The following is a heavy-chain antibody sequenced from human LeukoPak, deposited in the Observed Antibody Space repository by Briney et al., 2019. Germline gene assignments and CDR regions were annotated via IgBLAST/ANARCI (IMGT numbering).Heavy chain of an antibody. D-gene: IGHD3-9*01. J-gene: IGHJ6*02. CDR2: MNPNSGNT. Sequence: ASVKVSCKASGYTFTSYDINWVRQATGQGLEWMGWMNPNSGNTGYAQKFQGRVTMTRNTSISTAYMELSSLRSEDTAVYYCARGPGRILTGYFGVYYYYGMDVWGQGTTVTVSS. CDR1: GYTFTSYD. CDR3: ARGPGRILTGYFGVYYYYGMDV. V-gene: IGHV1-8*01.